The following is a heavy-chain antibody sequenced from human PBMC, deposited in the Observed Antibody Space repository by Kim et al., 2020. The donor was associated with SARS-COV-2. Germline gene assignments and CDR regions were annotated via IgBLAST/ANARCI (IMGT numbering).Heavy chain of an antibody. V-gene: IGHV4-39*01. CDR1: GGSISSSSYY. CDR2: IYYSGST. J-gene: IGHJ4*02. CDR3: ATPPSGSRQYYFDY. Sequence: SETLSLTCTVSGGSISSSSYYWGWIRQPPGKGLEWIGSIYYSGSTYYNPSLKSRVTISVDTSKNQFSLKLSSVTAADTAVYYCATPPSGSRQYYFDYWGQGTLVTVSS. D-gene: IGHD6-19*01.